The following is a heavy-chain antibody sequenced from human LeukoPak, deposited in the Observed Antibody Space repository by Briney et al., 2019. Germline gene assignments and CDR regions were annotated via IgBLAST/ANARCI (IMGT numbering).Heavy chain of an antibody. Sequence: SVRVSCKASGYTFTAYYIHWVRQAPGQGLEWMGGIIPIFGTANYAQKFQGRVTITADESTSTAYMELSSLRSEDTAVYYCASNIVVVPAAPTRSYYYYGMDVWGQGTTVTVSS. J-gene: IGHJ6*02. CDR3: ASNIVVVPAAPTRSYYYYGMDV. CDR1: GYTFTAYY. CDR2: IIPIFGTA. V-gene: IGHV1-69*13. D-gene: IGHD2-2*01.